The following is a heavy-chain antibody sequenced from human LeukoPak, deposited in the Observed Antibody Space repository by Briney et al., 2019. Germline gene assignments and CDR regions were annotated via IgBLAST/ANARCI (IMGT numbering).Heavy chain of an antibody. CDR1: GFTFSSHG. D-gene: IGHD3-10*01. J-gene: IGHJ4*02. V-gene: IGHV3-30*18. CDR3: AKPPYDGSGMWFDY. Sequence: PGRSLRLSCAASGFTFSSHGMHWVRQAPGKGLEWVAVISYDGSNKYYADSVKGRFTISRDNFKNTLYLQMNSLRAEDTAVYYCAKPPYDGSGMWFDYWGQGTLVTVSS. CDR2: ISYDGSNK.